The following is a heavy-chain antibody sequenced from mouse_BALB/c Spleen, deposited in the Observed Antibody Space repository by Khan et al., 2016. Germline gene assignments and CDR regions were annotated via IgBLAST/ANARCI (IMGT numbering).Heavy chain of an antibody. CDR3: ARGDY. V-gene: IGHV5-17*02. Sequence: EVQLVESGGGLVQPGGSRKLSCAASGFTFSRFGMHWVRQAPEKGLEWVAYISSGSSTIYYADTLKGRFTISRDNPKNALFLQMTSLRSEDTAMXNSARGDYWCQGTTLIVSS. J-gene: IGHJ2*01. CDR1: GFTFSRFG. CDR2: ISSGSSTI.